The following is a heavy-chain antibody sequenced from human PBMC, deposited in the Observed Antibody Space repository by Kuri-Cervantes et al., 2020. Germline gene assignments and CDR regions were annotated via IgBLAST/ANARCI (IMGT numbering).Heavy chain of an antibody. CDR3: ARDWVSIAAAGTWDAFDI. D-gene: IGHD6-13*01. CDR2: IYYSGST. Sequence: SCTVSGGSISSGGYYWSWIRQHPGKGLEWIGYIYYSGSTYCNPSLKSRVTISVDTSKNQFSLKLSSVTAADTAVYYCARDWVSIAAAGTWDAFDIWGQGTMVTVSS. J-gene: IGHJ3*02. CDR1: GGSISSGGYY. V-gene: IGHV4-31*02.